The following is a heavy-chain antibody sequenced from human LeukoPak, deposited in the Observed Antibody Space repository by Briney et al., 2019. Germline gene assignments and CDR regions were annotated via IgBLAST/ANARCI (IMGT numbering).Heavy chain of an antibody. D-gene: IGHD1-26*01. J-gene: IGHJ4*02. CDR1: GFTFSSYA. Sequence: GGSLRLSCAASGFTFSSYAMSWVRQAPGKGLEWVSSISSSSSYIYYADSVKGRFTISRDNAKNSLYLQMNSLRAEDTAVYYCARDRSIVGATGAFDYWGQGTLVTVSS. CDR3: ARDRSIVGATGAFDY. CDR2: ISSSSSYI. V-gene: IGHV3-21*01.